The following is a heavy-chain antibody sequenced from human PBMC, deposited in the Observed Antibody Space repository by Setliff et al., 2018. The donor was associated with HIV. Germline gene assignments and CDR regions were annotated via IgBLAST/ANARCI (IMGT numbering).Heavy chain of an antibody. D-gene: IGHD6-19*01. Sequence: PSETLSLTCTVSGGSTSNEYWSWIRQPPGKGLEWIGYIYDSGSPKYNPSLKSRVTISIDTSKSQISLKLTSVTAADTAMYHGARDPNTGWYYLDFWGPGALVTVSS. V-gene: IGHV4-59*01. J-gene: IGHJ4*02. CDR3: ARDPNTGWYYLDF. CDR1: GGSTSNEY. CDR2: IYDSGSP.